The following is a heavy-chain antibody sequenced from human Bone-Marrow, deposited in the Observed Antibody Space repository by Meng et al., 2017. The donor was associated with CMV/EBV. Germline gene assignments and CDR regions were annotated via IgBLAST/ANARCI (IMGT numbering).Heavy chain of an antibody. CDR2: INHSGST. CDR1: GGSFSGYY. CDR3: ARTDFWSGHQRGFYYYYGMDV. V-gene: IGHV4-34*01. D-gene: IGHD3-3*01. Sequence: SETLSLTCAVYGGSFSGYYWSWIRQPPGKGLEWIEEINHSGSTNYNPSLKSRVTISVDTSKNQFSLKLSSVTAADTAVYYCARTDFWSGHQRGFYYYYGMDVWGQGTTVTVSS. J-gene: IGHJ6*02.